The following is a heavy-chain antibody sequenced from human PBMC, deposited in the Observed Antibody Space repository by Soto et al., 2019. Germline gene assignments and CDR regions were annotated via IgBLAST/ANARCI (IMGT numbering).Heavy chain of an antibody. Sequence: PSETLSLTCAVYGGSFSGYYWSWIRQPPGKGLEWIGEINHSGSTNYNPSLKSRVTISVDTSKNQFSLKLSSVTAADTAVYYCARGRWRGTANYWGQGTLVTVSS. V-gene: IGHV4-34*01. CDR2: INHSGST. CDR1: GGSFSGYY. D-gene: IGHD3-3*01. J-gene: IGHJ4*02. CDR3: ARGRWRGTANY.